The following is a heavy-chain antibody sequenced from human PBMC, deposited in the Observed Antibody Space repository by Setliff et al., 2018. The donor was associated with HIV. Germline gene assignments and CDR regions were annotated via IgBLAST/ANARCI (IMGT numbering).Heavy chain of an antibody. Sequence: GASVKVSCKASGYTFTSYAMHWVRQAPGQRLEWMGWINAGNGKTKYSQKLQGRVTITRDTSASTVHMELSSLRSEDTAVYYCARVRYSSAWTIIDDAFDIWGQGTTVTV. CDR3: ARVRYSSAWTIIDDAFDI. J-gene: IGHJ3*02. CDR1: GYTFTSYA. D-gene: IGHD6-19*01. V-gene: IGHV1-3*01. CDR2: INAGNGKT.